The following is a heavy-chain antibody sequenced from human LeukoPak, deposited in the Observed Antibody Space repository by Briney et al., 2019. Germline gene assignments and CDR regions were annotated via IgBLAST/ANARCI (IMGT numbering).Heavy chain of an antibody. D-gene: IGHD1-7*01. V-gene: IGHV3-43*02. CDR1: GFTFDDYA. CDR3: AGYNWNYYFDY. CDR2: ISADGGTT. J-gene: IGHJ4*02. Sequence: GGSLRLSCAASGFTFDDYAIHWVRQAPGKGLEWVSLISADGGTTYYADSVKGRFTISRDNGKNSPYLQMNSLRTEDTALYYCAGYNWNYYFDYWGQGTLVTVSS.